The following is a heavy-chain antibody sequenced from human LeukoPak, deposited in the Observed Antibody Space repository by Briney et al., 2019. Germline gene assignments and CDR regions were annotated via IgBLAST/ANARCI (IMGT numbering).Heavy chain of an antibody. J-gene: IGHJ4*02. CDR1: GYTFTDYY. Sequence: GASVKVSCKASGYTFTDYYIHWVRQAPGQGLEWMGIINPSGGNTKYAEKFQARVTMTRDTSTSTVYMDLSSLRSEGTAVYYCARAQGYGDCDYWGQGTLVTVSS. CDR3: ARAQGYGDCDY. CDR2: INPSGGNT. V-gene: IGHV1-46*01. D-gene: IGHD4-17*01.